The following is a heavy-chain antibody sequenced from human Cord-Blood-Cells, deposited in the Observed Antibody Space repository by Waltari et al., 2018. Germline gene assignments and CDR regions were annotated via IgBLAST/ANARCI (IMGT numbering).Heavy chain of an antibody. Sequence: TNYNPSLKSRVTISVDTSKNQFSLKRSSVTAADTAVYYCAGDFTTITVECLDACDIWGQGTMVTVSS. D-gene: IGHD3-22*01. CDR3: AGDFTTITVECLDACDI. CDR2: T. J-gene: IGHJ3*02. V-gene: IGHV4-59*01.